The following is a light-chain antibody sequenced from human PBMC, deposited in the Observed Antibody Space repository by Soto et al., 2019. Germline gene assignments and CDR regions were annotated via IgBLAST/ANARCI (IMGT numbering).Light chain of an antibody. CDR2: EVS. CDR3: ISYTSSSTVV. CDR1: SSDVGGYNY. V-gene: IGLV2-14*01. J-gene: IGLJ1*01. Sequence: QSALTQPASVSGSRGQSITISCTGTSSDVGGYNYVSWYQQHPGKAPKLMIYEVSNRPSGVSNRFSGSKSGNTASLTISGLQADDEADYYCISYTSSSTVVFGIGTKLTVL.